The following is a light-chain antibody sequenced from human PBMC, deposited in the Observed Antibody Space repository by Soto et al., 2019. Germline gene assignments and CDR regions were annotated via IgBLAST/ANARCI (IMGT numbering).Light chain of an antibody. CDR2: AAS. J-gene: IGKJ2*01. V-gene: IGKV3-15*01. CDR1: QSISNN. Sequence: IVMTQSPATLSVFPGERATLSCRASQSISNNLAWLQQKPGQAPRLLIYAASTRATGVPARFSGSGSGTDFTLTISSLQPEDFEVYYCHQYNNWPPMHTFGQGTKVDIK. CDR3: HQYNNWPPMHT.